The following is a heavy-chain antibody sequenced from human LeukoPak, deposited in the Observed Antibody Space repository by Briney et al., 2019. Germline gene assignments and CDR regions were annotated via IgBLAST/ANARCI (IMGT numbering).Heavy chain of an antibody. Sequence: PGGSLRLSCAASGFTFSSYSMNWVRQAPGKGLEWVSYISRSSSTIYYADSVKGRFTISRDNAKNSLYLQMNSLRAEDTAVYYCARGRGSYYEYWGQGTLVTVSS. CDR1: GFTFSSYS. D-gene: IGHD1-26*01. J-gene: IGHJ4*02. CDR2: ISRSSSTI. V-gene: IGHV3-48*01. CDR3: ARGRGSYYEY.